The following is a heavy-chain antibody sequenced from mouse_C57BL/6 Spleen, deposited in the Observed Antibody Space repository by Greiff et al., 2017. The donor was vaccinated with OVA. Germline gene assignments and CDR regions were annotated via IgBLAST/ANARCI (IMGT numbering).Heavy chain of an antibody. CDR1: GYTFTSYW. CDR3: ARRGVYYGYDPVYWYFDV. CDR2: IYPGSGST. D-gene: IGHD2-2*01. J-gene: IGHJ1*03. Sequence: QVQLKQPGAELVKPGASVKMSCKASGYTFTSYWITWVKQRPGQGLEWIGDIYPGSGSTNYNEKFKSKATLTVDTSSSTAYMQLSSLTSEDSAVYYCARRGVYYGYDPVYWYFDVWAQGPRSPSPQ. V-gene: IGHV1-55*01.